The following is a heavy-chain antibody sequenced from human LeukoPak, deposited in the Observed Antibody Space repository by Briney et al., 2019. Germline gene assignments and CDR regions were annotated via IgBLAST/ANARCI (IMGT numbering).Heavy chain of an antibody. CDR3: ARASITGTTPRFDY. CDR1: GGTFSSYA. V-gene: IGHV1-69*04. J-gene: IGHJ4*02. Sequence: SVKVSCKASGGTFSSYAISWVRQAPGQGLEWMGRIIPILGIANYAQKFQGRVTIIADKSTSTDYMELSSLRSEDTAVYYCARASITGTTPRFDYWGQGTLVTVSS. D-gene: IGHD1-7*01. CDR2: IIPILGIA.